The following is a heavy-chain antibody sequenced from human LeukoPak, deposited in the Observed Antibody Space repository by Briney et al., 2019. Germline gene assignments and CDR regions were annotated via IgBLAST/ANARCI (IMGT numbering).Heavy chain of an antibody. CDR1: GGSISSGSYY. CDR2: IYTSGST. V-gene: IGHV4-61*02. D-gene: IGHD3-10*01. Sequence: PSQTLSLTCTVSGGSISSGSYYWSWIRQPAGKGLEWIGRIYTSGSTNYNPSPKSRVTISVDTSKNQFSLKLSSVTAADTAVYYCAREDGINGFFDYWGQGTLVTVSS. J-gene: IGHJ4*02. CDR3: AREDGINGFFDY.